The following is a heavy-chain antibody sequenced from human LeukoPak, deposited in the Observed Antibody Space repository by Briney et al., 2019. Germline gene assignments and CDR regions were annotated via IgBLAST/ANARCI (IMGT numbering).Heavy chain of an antibody. J-gene: IGHJ4*02. CDR1: SFSISSGHY. Sequence: KPSETLSLTCSVSSFSISSGHYWGWIRQPPGKGLEWIGSIYHSGPTYYNPSLESRVTISVDTSKNHFSLTLTSVTAADTAVYYCARDVDRFDYWGQGTLVTVSP. D-gene: IGHD2-21*01. CDR2: IYHSGPT. V-gene: IGHV4-38-2*02. CDR3: ARDVDRFDY.